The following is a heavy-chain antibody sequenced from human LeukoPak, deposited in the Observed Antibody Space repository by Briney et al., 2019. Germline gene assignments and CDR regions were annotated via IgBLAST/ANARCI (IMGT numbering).Heavy chain of an antibody. J-gene: IGHJ5*02. CDR1: GFTLGRYV. CDR3: AKDRYYDNSANHYESES. D-gene: IGHD3-22*01. V-gene: IGHV3-74*03. Sequence: GGSLRLSCAASGFTLGRYVMHWARQLPGKGLLWVSRISTDGSGTTYADFVKGRFTISRDNAKNTLYLQMNSLRAEDTAVYYCAKDRYYDNSANHYESESWGQGTLVTVSS. CDR2: ISTDGSGT.